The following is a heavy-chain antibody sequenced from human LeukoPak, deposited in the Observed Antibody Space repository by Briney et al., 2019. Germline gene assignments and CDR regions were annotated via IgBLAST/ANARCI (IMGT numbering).Heavy chain of an antibody. V-gene: IGHV1-69*13. CDR1: GGTFSSYA. CDR3: ARDDYSNYFYYYGMDV. J-gene: IGHJ6*02. Sequence: ASVTVSCTASGGTFSSYAISWVRQAPGQGLEWMGGIIPIFGTANYAQKFQGRVTITADESTSTAYMELSSLRSEDTAVYYCARDDYSNYFYYYGMDVWGQGTTVTVSS. CDR2: IIPIFGTA. D-gene: IGHD4-11*01.